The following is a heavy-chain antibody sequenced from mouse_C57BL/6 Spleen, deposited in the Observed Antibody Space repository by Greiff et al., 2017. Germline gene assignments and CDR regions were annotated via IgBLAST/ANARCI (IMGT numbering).Heavy chain of an antibody. CDR3: ARIFITTVVATDWYFDV. CDR1: GYSFTGYY. D-gene: IGHD1-1*01. Sequence: EVQLQQSGPELVKPGASVKISCKASGYSFTGYYMNWVKQSPEKSLEWIGEINPSTGGTTYNQKFKAKATLTVDKSSSTAYMQLKSLTSEDSAVYYCARIFITTVVATDWYFDVWGTGTTVTVSS. CDR2: INPSTGGT. J-gene: IGHJ1*03. V-gene: IGHV1-42*01.